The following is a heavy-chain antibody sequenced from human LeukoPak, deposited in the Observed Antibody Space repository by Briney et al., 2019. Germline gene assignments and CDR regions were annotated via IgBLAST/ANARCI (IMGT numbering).Heavy chain of an antibody. CDR1: GYTFTNYV. V-gene: IGHV1-3*01. Sequence: ASVKISCKASGYTFTNYVVHWVRQAPGQRPEWMGWINAGNGDTKYSQNFQGRVTITRDTSASTAYMELSSLTSEDTALYYCARDDCGDTCYPGGYWGQGTLVTVSS. CDR2: INAGNGDT. J-gene: IGHJ4*02. D-gene: IGHD2-21*01. CDR3: ARDDCGDTCYPGGY.